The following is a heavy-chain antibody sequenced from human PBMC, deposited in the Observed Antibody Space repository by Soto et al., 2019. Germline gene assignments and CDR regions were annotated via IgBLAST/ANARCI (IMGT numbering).Heavy chain of an antibody. CDR2: IYYSGST. D-gene: IGHD1-26*01. CDR3: ARTAYSGSSYYFDY. J-gene: IGHJ4*02. V-gene: IGHV4-59*08. Sequence: SETLSLTCTVSGGSISRYYWSWIRQPPGKGLERIGYIYYSGSTNYNPSLKSRVTISVDTSKNQFSLNLSSVTAADTAVYYCARTAYSGSSYYFDYWGQGTLVTVSS. CDR1: GGSISRYY.